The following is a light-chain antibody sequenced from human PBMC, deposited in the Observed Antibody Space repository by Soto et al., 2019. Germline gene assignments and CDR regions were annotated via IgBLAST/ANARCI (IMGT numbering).Light chain of an antibody. Sequence: QSALTQPASVSGSPGQSITISCTGTSSDVGGYNYVSWYQQHPGKAPKLMIYEVSNRPSGVSNRFSGSKSGNTASLTISGLRAGDEGDYYCSSYTSSSTLVFGGGTKLTVL. CDR2: EVS. CDR1: SSDVGGYNY. J-gene: IGLJ3*02. V-gene: IGLV2-14*01. CDR3: SSYTSSSTLV.